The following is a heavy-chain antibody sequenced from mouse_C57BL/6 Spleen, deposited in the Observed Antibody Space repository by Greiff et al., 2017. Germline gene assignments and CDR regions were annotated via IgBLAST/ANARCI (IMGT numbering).Heavy chain of an antibody. V-gene: IGHV1-20*01. CDR1: GYSFTGYF. D-gene: IGHD1-1*01. Sequence: VQLQQSGPELVKPGDSVKISCKASGYSFTGYFMNWVMQSHGKSLEWIGRINPYNGDTFYNQKFKGKATLTVEKSSSTAHMELRSLTSEDSAVYYCAREFPYYYGSFDYWGQGTTLTVSS. J-gene: IGHJ2*01. CDR3: AREFPYYYGSFDY. CDR2: INPYNGDT.